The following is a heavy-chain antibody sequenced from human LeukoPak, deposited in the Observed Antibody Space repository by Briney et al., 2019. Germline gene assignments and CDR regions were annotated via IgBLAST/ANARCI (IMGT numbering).Heavy chain of an antibody. D-gene: IGHD6-19*01. CDR3: ARDSTSGWYSSGNDAFDI. J-gene: IGHJ3*02. Sequence: GASVKDSCKAAGYTFINYGLNWVRQAPGQGLEWMGWISPYNGNTDYAQKLQGRLSITTDTSTSTASMELRSLTSDDTALYYCARDSTSGWYSSGNDAFDIWGQGTMVTVSS. CDR2: ISPYNGNT. V-gene: IGHV1-18*01. CDR1: GYTFINYG.